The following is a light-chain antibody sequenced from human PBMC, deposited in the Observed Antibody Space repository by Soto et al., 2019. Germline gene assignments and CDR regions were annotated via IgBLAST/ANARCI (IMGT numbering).Light chain of an antibody. V-gene: IGLV1-40*01. CDR2: GNN. Sequence: QSALTQAPSISGAPGQRVTISCTGSSSNIGAGYDVHWFQQFPGTAPRLLIHGNNNRPSGVPDRFSGSESGTSASLAIAGLQAGDEDISYCQSFESDLSAFVFGTGTKVTV. J-gene: IGLJ1*01. CDR1: SSNIGAGYD. CDR3: QSFESDLSAFV.